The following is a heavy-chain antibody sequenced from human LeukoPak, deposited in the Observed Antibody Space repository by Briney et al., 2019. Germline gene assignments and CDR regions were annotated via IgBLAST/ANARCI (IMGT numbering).Heavy chain of an antibody. CDR3: ARDRMATIMRPDLVVGDY. J-gene: IGHJ4*02. Sequence: TGGSLRLSCAASGFTFSSYAMHWVRQAPGKGLEWVAVISYDGSNKYYADSVKGRFTISRDNSKNTLYLQMNSLRAEDTAVYYCARDRMATIMRPDLVVGDYWGQGTLVTVSS. D-gene: IGHD5-24*01. CDR1: GFTFSSYA. V-gene: IGHV3-30*04. CDR2: ISYDGSNK.